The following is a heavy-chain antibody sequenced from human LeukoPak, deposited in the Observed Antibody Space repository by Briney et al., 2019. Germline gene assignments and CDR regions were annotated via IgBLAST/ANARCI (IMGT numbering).Heavy chain of an antibody. CDR2: INPSGGST. J-gene: IGHJ4*02. D-gene: IGHD3-22*01. CDR3: ARALAAYYYDSSGYFGFDY. Sequence: ASVKVSCKASGYTFTSYYMHWVRQAPGQGLEWMGIINPSGGSTSYAQKFQGRVTMTRDTSTSTVYMELSSLRSEDTAVYYCARALAAYYYDSSGYFGFDYWGQGTLVTVS. CDR1: GYTFTSYY. V-gene: IGHV1-46*01.